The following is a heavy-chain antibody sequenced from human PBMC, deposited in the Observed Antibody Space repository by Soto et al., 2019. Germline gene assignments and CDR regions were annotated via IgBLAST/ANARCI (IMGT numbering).Heavy chain of an antibody. Sequence: LRLSCAASGFPFSSYAMIWVRQAPGTGLEWVSAISGSGDSTYYADSARGRFSVSRDNSKNTLYLQMNSLRAGDTAVYYCAKELSSGTYPSFDYWGQGILVTVSS. CDR2: ISGSGDST. CDR3: AKELSSGTYPSFDY. CDR1: GFPFSSYA. J-gene: IGHJ4*02. V-gene: IGHV3-23*01. D-gene: IGHD1-26*01.